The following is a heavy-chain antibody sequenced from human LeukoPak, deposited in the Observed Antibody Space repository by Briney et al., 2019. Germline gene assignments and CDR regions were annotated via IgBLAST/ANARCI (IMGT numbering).Heavy chain of an antibody. Sequence: ASVKVSCKASGYTFTNYGISWVRQAPGQGLEWMGWISLYNGNTNYAQNLQGRVTMTTDTSTSTAYMELKSLRSDGTAVYYCARGYSRMPFDYWGQGTLVTVSS. V-gene: IGHV1-18*01. CDR3: ARGYSRMPFDY. D-gene: IGHD6-13*01. J-gene: IGHJ4*02. CDR2: ISLYNGNT. CDR1: GYTFTNYG.